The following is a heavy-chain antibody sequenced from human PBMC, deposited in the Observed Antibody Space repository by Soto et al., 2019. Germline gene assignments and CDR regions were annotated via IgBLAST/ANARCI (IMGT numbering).Heavy chain of an antibody. CDR2: IRSDGGDP. V-gene: IGHV1-2*02. CDR3: ARDQRSYGEPPFDY. D-gene: IGHD3-16*01. CDR1: GSTFTGYY. Sequence: GASVKVSCKASGSTFTGYYIHWVRQAPGQGLEWMGWIRSDGGDPKCAQKFQDRVTMTRDTSMNTVYMELSGPRSDDTAVYYCARDQRSYGEPPFDYWGQGTLVTVSS. J-gene: IGHJ4*02.